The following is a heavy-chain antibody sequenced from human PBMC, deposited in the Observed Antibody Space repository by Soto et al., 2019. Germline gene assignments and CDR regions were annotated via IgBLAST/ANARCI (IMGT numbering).Heavy chain of an antibody. CDR2: IYYSGST. CDR3: ARGFGFSGFDYYGMDV. Sequence: SEPMSLTCTVPGGCISSYFWSWIRQQPGRGLEWIGYIYYSGSTNYNPSLKSRVTISIDTSKNQFSLKVSSVTAADTAVYYCARGFGFSGFDYYGMDVWGRGTMVTVSS. V-gene: IGHV4-59*01. CDR1: GGCISSYF. D-gene: IGHD5-12*01. J-gene: IGHJ6*02.